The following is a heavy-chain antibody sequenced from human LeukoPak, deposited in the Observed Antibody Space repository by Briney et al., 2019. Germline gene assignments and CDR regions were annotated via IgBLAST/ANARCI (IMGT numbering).Heavy chain of an antibody. Sequence: ASVKVSCKPSGYTFTHFYIHWVRQAPGQGLEWMGRINPNSGGTNYAPRFQGRVTTTRDTSISTAYMELSRLRSDDTAVYYCARGGSYYYYFDYWGQGTLVTVSS. CDR2: INPNSGGT. J-gene: IGHJ4*02. D-gene: IGHD1-26*01. CDR1: GYTFTHFY. V-gene: IGHV1-2*06. CDR3: ARGGSYYYYFDY.